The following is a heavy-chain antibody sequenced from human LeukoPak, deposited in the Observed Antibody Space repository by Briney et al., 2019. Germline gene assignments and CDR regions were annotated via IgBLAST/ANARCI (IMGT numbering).Heavy chain of an antibody. V-gene: IGHV4-39*07. Sequence: SETLSLTCTVSGGSISSSSYYWGWIRQPPGKGLEWIGSIYYSGSTYYNPPLKSRVTISVDTSKNQFSLKLSSVTAADTAVYYCLCTVPAAIAEYWGQGTLVTVSS. J-gene: IGHJ4*02. CDR1: GGSISSSSYY. CDR3: LCTVPAAIAEY. CDR2: IYYSGST. D-gene: IGHD2-2*01.